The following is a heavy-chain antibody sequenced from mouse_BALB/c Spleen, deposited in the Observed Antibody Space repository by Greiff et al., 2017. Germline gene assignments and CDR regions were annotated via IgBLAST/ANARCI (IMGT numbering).Heavy chain of an antibody. CDR1: GFSLTTYG. V-gene: IGHV2-6-7*01. CDR2: IWGDGST. J-gene: IGHJ4*01. D-gene: IGHD3-1*01. Sequence: QVQLKESGPGLVAPSQSLSITCTVSGFSLTTYGVHWVRQPPGKGLEWLGMIWGDGSTDYNSALKSRLSISKDNSKSQVFLKMNSLQTDDTARYYCALGGVHAMDYWGQGTSVTVSS. CDR3: ALGGVHAMDY.